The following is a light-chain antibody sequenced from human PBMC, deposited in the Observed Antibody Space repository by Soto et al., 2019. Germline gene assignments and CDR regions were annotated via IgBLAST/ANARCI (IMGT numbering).Light chain of an antibody. Sequence: QSALTQPASVSGSPGQSITISCTGTSSDVGGFNSVSWYQLRPGTAPKLILYDVVDRPSGVSYRFSGSKSGTTASLTIPGLQAAEQADYFFSSYTSTVTNVFGSGTKLTVL. CDR3: SSYTSTVTNV. V-gene: IGLV2-14*03. J-gene: IGLJ1*01. CDR2: DVV. CDR1: SSDVGGFNS.